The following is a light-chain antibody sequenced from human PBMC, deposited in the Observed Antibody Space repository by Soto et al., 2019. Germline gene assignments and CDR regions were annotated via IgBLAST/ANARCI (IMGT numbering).Light chain of an antibody. V-gene: IGKV3-15*01. CDR1: QSIRSN. J-gene: IGKJ1*01. Sequence: EIVMTQSPDTLSLSPGEGATLSCRVSQSIRSNLAWYQQRPGQAPRLLMYGASTRADGIPARFTGSGSGTEFPLTISSLQSEDFAVYYCQQYHIWPPWTSGQGTKVELK. CDR3: QQYHIWPPWT. CDR2: GAS.